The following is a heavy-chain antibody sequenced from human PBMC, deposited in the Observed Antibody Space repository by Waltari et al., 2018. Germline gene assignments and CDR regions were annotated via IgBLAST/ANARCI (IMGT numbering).Heavy chain of an antibody. Sequence: EVQLVESGGGLVKPGGSLRLSCAASGFTFSSYSMNWVRQAPGKGLEWVSSISSSSSYIYYAASVKGRFTISRDNAKTSLYLQMNSLRAEDTAVYYCVAYCSSTSCYEGFDYWGQGTLVTVSS. CDR2: ISSSSSYI. CDR3: VAYCSSTSCYEGFDY. CDR1: GFTFSSYS. V-gene: IGHV3-21*03. J-gene: IGHJ4*02. D-gene: IGHD2-2*01.